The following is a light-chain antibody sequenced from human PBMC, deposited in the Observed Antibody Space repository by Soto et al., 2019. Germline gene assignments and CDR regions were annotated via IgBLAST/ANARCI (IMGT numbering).Light chain of an antibody. J-gene: IGLJ2*01. CDR2: DVS. V-gene: IGLV2-14*01. CDR1: SSDVGGYNY. CDR3: SSYTSSSTRRV. Sequence: QSALTQPASVSGSPGQSITISCTGTSSDVGGYNYVSWYQQHPGKAPKLMIYDVSNRPSGVSNRFSGSKSGNTASLTISGLQAEDEAEYYCSSYTSSSTRRVFGGGTKVTVL.